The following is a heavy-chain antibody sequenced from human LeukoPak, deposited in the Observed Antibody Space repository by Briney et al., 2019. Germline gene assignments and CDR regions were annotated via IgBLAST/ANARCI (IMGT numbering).Heavy chain of an antibody. V-gene: IGHV3-15*07. CDR1: YFTFTDTW. Sequence: GGSLRLSCAASYFTFTDTWMNWVRQAPGKGLEWVGRIKSEIDGGTTDYAAPVQGRFTISRDDSQAILYLQMNSLKTEDTAVYYCTTGGNVIVAGTRASDIWGQGTLVTVSS. CDR3: TTGGNVIVAGTRASDI. D-gene: IGHD5-12*01. CDR2: IKSEIDGGTT. J-gene: IGHJ3*02.